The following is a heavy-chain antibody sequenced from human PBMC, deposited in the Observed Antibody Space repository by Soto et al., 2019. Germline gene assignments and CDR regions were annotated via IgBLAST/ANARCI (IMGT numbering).Heavy chain of an antibody. Sequence: GGSLRLSCAASGFTFSSYAMSWVRQAPGKGLEWVSAISGSSGSTYYADSVKGRFTISRDNSKNTLYLQMNSLRAEDTAVYYCAKAGRYCSGGSCYLYFDYWGQGTLVTVSS. J-gene: IGHJ4*02. CDR2: ISGSSGST. CDR3: AKAGRYCSGGSCYLYFDY. V-gene: IGHV3-23*01. D-gene: IGHD2-15*01. CDR1: GFTFSSYA.